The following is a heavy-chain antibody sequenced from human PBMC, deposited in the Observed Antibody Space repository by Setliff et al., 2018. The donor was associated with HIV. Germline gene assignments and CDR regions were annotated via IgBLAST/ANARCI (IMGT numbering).Heavy chain of an antibody. Sequence: SETLSLTCSVSGGSISSSTYYWGWIRQPPGKGLEWIGSMSYSGSTYDNPSLKSRVTISVDTSKNQFSLNLSSVTGADAAVYYCAVGSSGYPFDYWGQGSLVTVSS. CDR1: GGSISSSTYY. V-gene: IGHV4-39*01. D-gene: IGHD3-22*01. J-gene: IGHJ4*02. CDR2: MSYSGST. CDR3: AVGSSGYPFDY.